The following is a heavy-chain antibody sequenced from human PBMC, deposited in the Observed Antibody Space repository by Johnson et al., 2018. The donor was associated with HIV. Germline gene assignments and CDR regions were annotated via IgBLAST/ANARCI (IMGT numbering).Heavy chain of an antibody. Sequence: VKLVETGGGLIQPGGSLRLSCAASGFTVSSNYMSWVRQAPGKGLEWVSVIYSGGSTYYADSVKGRFTISRDNSKNTLYLQINSLRAEDTAVYYCWSWGRDAFDIWGQGTMVTVSS. CDR3: WSWGRDAFDI. J-gene: IGHJ3*02. CDR1: GFTVSSNY. D-gene: IGHD7-27*01. CDR2: IYSGGST. V-gene: IGHV3-53*02.